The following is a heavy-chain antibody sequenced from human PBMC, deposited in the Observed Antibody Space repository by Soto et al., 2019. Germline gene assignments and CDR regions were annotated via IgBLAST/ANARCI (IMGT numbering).Heavy chain of an antibody. V-gene: IGHV3-33*01. Sequence: SLRLSCAASGFTFSSYGMHWVRQAPGKGLEWVAVIWYDGSNKYYADSVKGRFTISRDNSKNTLYLQMNSLRAEDTAVYYCARGAFGEDVYYYYYYGMDVWGQGTTVTVSS. CDR3: ARGAFGEDVYYYYYYGMDV. CDR1: GFTFSSYG. CDR2: IWYDGSNK. J-gene: IGHJ6*02. D-gene: IGHD3-10*01.